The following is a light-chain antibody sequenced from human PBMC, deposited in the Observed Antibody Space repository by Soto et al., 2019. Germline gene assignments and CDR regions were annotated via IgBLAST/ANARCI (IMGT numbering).Light chain of an antibody. CDR2: KAS. CDR3: QHYNSYSEA. CDR1: QTISSW. V-gene: IGKV1-5*03. Sequence: DTQMTLSPSTLSGSVGDRVTITCRASQTISSWLAWYQQKPGKAPKLLIYKASTLKSGVPSRFSGSGSGTEFALTISSLQPVDFATYYCQHYNSYSEAFSQGTKVDIK. J-gene: IGKJ1*01.